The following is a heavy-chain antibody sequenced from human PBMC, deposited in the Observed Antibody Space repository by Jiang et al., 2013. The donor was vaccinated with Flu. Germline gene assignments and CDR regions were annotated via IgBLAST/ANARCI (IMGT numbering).Heavy chain of an antibody. V-gene: IGHV1-69*15. J-gene: IGHJ5*02. D-gene: IGHD4-17*01. CDR3: ARVEVGMTTVTNNWFDP. Sequence: SGAEVKKPGSSVKVSCKASGGTFSSYAISWVRQAPGQGLEWMGRIIPIFGTANYAQKFQGRVTITADESTSTAYMELSSLRSEDTAVYYCARVEVGMTTVTNNWFDPWGQGTLVTVSS. CDR1: GGTFSSYA. CDR2: IIPIFGTA.